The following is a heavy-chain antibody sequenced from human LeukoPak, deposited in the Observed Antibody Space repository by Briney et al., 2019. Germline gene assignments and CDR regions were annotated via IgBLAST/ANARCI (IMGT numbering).Heavy chain of an antibody. D-gene: IGHD1-26*01. CDR3: AKDAHNVWELLDY. Sequence: TGGSLRLSFAASGFTFSSYAMSWVRQAPGKGLEWVSGISGSGGSTYYADSVKGRFAISRDNSKNTLYLQMNSLRAEDTAVYYCAKDAHNVWELLDYWGQGTLVTVSS. J-gene: IGHJ4*02. V-gene: IGHV3-23*01. CDR1: GFTFSSYA. CDR2: ISGSGGST.